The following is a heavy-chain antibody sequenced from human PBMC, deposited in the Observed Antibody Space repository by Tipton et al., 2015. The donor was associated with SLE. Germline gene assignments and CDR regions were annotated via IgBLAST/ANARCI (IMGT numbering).Heavy chain of an antibody. CDR2: VYPRNSDS. CDR3: ARRLVTSHEGDAFDI. V-gene: IGHV5-51*03. CDR1: GYSFSNYW. D-gene: IGHD2-21*02. Sequence: QLVQSGVEVKKPGESLRISCKASGYSFSNYWIGWVRQMPGKGLEWMGIVYPRNSDSRYSPSFQGQVTMSADKSITTAFLQWSSLKASDTAMYYCARRLVTSHEGDAFDIWGQGTLVTVSS. J-gene: IGHJ3*02.